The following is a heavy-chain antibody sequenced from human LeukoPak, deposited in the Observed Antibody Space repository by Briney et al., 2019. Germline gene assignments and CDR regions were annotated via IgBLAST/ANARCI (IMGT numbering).Heavy chain of an antibody. Sequence: GASVKVSCKASGYTFTSYYMHWVRQAPGQGLEWMGIINPSGGSTSYAQKFQGRVTMTRDTSTSTVYMELSSLRSEDTAVYYCARDAARDGYNYLFDYWGQGTLVTVSS. V-gene: IGHV1-46*01. CDR2: INPSGGST. J-gene: IGHJ4*02. CDR3: ARDAARDGYNYLFDY. CDR1: GYTFTSYY. D-gene: IGHD5-24*01.